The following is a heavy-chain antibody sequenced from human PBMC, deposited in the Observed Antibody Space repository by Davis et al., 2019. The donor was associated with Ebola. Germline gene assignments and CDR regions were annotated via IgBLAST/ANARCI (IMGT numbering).Heavy chain of an antibody. V-gene: IGHV1-8*01. Sequence: ASVKVSCKASGYTFTSYDINWVRQATGQGLEWMGWMNPNSGNTGYAQKFQGRVTMTRDTSTSTVYMELSSLRSDDTAVYYCARDTSGIAVAGQWGQGTLVTVSS. CDR2: MNPNSGNT. CDR3: ARDTSGIAVAGQ. J-gene: IGHJ4*02. CDR1: GYTFTSYD. D-gene: IGHD6-19*01.